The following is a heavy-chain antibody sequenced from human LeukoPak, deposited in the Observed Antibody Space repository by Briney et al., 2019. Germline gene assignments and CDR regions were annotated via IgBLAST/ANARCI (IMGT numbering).Heavy chain of an antibody. CDR1: GFTFSSDA. V-gene: IGHV3-23*01. J-gene: IGHJ4*02. Sequence: PGGSLRLSCAASGFTFSSDAMSWVRQAPGKGLEWVSAISGSGGSTYYADSVKGRFTISRDNSKNTLYLQMNSLRAENTAVYYCAKIQDNYGYGNYFDYWGQGTLVTVSS. D-gene: IGHD3-16*01. CDR3: AKIQDNYGYGNYFDY. CDR2: ISGSGGST.